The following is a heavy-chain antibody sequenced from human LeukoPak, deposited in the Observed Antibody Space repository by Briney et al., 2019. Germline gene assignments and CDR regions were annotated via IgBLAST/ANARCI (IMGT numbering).Heavy chain of an antibody. CDR1: GGSISSYD. CDR2: IYTSGST. D-gene: IGHD1-26*01. Sequence: SETLSLTCTVSGGSISSYDWSWLRQPAGKGLGWVGRIYTSGSTNYNPSLKSRVTMSIDTSKNQFSLKLSSVTAADTAVYYCARDLGGATYYYYMDVWGKGTTVTVSS. J-gene: IGHJ6*03. V-gene: IGHV4-4*07. CDR3: ARDLGGATYYYYMDV.